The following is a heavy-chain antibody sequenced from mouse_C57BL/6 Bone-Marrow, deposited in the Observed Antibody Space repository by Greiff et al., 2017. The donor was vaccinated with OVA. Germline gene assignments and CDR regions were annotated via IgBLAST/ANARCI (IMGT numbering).Heavy chain of an antibody. CDR1: GYAFSSSW. D-gene: IGHD1-1*01. V-gene: IGHV1-82*01. CDR3: ARLGLYYGSSLDY. J-gene: IGHJ2*01. Sequence: QVQLKQSGPELVKPGASVKISCTASGYAFSSSWMNWVKQRPGKGLEWIGRFYPGDGDPTYNRKFKGKATLPADKSSSTAYMQSSSMTSEDSAVYFGARLGLYYGSSLDYWGQGTTLTVSS. CDR2: FYPGDGDP.